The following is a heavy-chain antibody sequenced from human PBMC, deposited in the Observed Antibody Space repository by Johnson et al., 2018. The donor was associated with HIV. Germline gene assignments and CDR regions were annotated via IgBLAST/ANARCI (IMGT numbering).Heavy chain of an antibody. D-gene: IGHD6-6*01. CDR3: ARVSSIAALWDAFDI. CDR1: GFTFDDYA. Sequence: PGRSLRLSCAASGFTFDDYAMHWVRQAPGKGLEWVSGISWNSGSIGYADSVKGRFTISRDNAKNSLYLQMNSLRAEDTAMYYCARVSSIAALWDAFDIWGQGTMVTVSS. J-gene: IGHJ3*02. V-gene: IGHV3-9*01. CDR2: ISWNSGSI.